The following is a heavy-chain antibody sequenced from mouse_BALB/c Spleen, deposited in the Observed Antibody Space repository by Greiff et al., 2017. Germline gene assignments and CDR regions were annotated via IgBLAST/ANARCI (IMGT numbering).Heavy chain of an antibody. Sequence: VQLQQSGAELVRPGALVKLSCKASGFNIKDYYMHWVKQRPEQGLEWIGWIDPENGNTIYDPKFQGKASITADTSSNTAYLQLSSLTSEDTAVYYCARTGFAYWGQGTLGTVSA. J-gene: IGHJ3*01. CDR2: IDPENGNT. CDR3: ARTGFAY. V-gene: IGHV14-1*02. CDR1: GFNIKDYY.